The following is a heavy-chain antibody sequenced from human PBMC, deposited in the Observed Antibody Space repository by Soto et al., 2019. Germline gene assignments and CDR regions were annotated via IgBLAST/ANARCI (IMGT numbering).Heavy chain of an antibody. CDR3: AREFNRQDILVVIYSSDALDI. D-gene: IGHD3-22*01. Sequence: ASVTVSCKASGYTYTSYAMHWVRQAPGQRLEWMGWINAGNGNTKYSQKFQGRVTITRDTSASTAYMELSSLRSEDTAVYYCAREFNRQDILVVIYSSDALDIWGQGTMVTVSS. CDR1: GYTYTSYA. J-gene: IGHJ3*02. CDR2: INAGNGNT. V-gene: IGHV1-3*01.